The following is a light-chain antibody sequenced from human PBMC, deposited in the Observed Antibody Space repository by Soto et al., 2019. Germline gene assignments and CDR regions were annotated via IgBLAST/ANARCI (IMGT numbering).Light chain of an antibody. J-gene: IGKJ1*01. V-gene: IGKV3-15*01. CDR3: QQYSKWPWT. CDR2: GAS. Sequence: EIVMTQSPATLSVSPGERATLSCRASQSVSNSLAWHQQKPGQGPRLLIYGASTKATGIPARFSGSRSGTDFTLTISSLQSEDFEVYYCQQYSKWPWTFGQGTKVEI. CDR1: QSVSNS.